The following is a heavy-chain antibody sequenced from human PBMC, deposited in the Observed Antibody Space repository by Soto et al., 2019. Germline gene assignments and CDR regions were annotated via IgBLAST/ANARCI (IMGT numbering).Heavy chain of an antibody. D-gene: IGHD2-21*01. V-gene: IGHV4-61*01. CDR2: VYHTGRT. J-gene: IGHJ4*02. CDR1: GGSFKSGSYS. CDR3: AWDCAYFDS. Sequence: SETLSLTCTVSGGSFKSGSYSWSWIRQPPGKGLEWIWYVYHTGRTSYNPSLKSRVSISMDKFKNQFSLNLDAVTAADTAVYFCAWDCAYFDSWGQGTLVTVSS.